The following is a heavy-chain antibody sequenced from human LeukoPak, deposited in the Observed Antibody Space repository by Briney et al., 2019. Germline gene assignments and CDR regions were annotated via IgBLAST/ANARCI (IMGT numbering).Heavy chain of an antibody. Sequence: ASVKVSYKASGYAFTTFGIMWVRQAPGQGLEWMGWISTSKTYTRYAQKVQGRATLTTDPATSTAYLELTSLTSDDTAVYFCARASDTSWPFDFWGQGTQVTVSS. J-gene: IGHJ4*02. CDR3: ARASDTSWPFDF. V-gene: IGHV1-18*01. D-gene: IGHD2-2*01. CDR1: GYAFTTFG. CDR2: ISTSKTYT.